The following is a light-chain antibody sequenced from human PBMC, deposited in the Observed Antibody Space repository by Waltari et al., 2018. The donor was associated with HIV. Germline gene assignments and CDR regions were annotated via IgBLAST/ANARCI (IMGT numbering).Light chain of an antibody. V-gene: IGKV1-39*01. CDR1: QSIGTY. CDR3: QQSHSSPIT. J-gene: IGKJ5*01. CDR2: AAS. Sequence: DIQMTQSPSSLSASVGDRVTITCRASQSIGTYVNWYQQRPGEAPNLLIFAASTLQSGVPSRCSGSGSGTDFTLTISSLQPEDFATYYCQQSHSSPITFGQGTRLE.